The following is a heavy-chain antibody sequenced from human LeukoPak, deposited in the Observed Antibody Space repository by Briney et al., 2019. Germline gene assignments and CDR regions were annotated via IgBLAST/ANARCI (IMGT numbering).Heavy chain of an antibody. V-gene: IGHV4-34*01. CDR2: INHSGST. D-gene: IGHD3-10*01. CDR3: ARVPRGVIIRGWFDP. CDR1: GFTVSSNY. J-gene: IGHJ5*02. Sequence: GSLRLSCAASGFTVSSNYMSWIRQPPGKGLEWIGEINHSGSTNYNPSLKSRVTISVDTSKNQFSLKVRSVTAADTAVYYCARVPRGVIIRGWFDPWGQGTPVTVSS.